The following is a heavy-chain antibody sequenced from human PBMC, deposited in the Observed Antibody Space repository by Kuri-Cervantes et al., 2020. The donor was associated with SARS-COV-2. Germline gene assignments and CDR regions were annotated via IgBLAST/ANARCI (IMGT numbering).Heavy chain of an antibody. Sequence: GSLRLSCTVSGGSVSSAAYYWSWIRQPPGKGLEWIGSIYYSGSTYYNPSLKSRVTISVDTSKNQFSLKLSSVTAADTAVYYCARVASHLIDYWGQGTLVTVSS. CDR1: GGSVSSAAYY. V-gene: IGHV4-39*01. D-gene: IGHD2-15*01. J-gene: IGHJ4*02. CDR2: IYYSGST. CDR3: ARVASHLIDY.